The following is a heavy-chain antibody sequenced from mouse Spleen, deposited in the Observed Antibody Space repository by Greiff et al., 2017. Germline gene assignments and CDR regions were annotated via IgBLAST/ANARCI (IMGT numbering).Heavy chain of an antibody. CDR3: ARSGANCEYFDV. D-gene: IGHD3-1*01. CDR2: INPNNGGT. V-gene: IGHV1-26*01. J-gene: IGHJ1*03. CDR1: GYKFTDYY. Sequence: EVQLQQSGPELVKPGASVKISCKASGYKFTDYYMNWVKQSHGKSLEWIGDINPNNGGTRYNQKFKGKATLTVDKSSSTAYMELRSLTSEDSAVYYCARSGANCEYFDVWGTGTTVTVSS.